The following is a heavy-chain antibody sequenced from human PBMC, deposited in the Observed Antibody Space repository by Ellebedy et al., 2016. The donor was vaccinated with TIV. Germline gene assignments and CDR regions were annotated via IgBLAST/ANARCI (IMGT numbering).Heavy chain of an antibody. Sequence: SETLSLTCAVSGGSTSSNDWWNWVRPPPGKGLEWIGEIYHSGNTNYNPSLKSRVTMSIDKFRNQFSLKLTSVTAADTALYYCARAKGIAAHPYYFDYWGRGTLVTVSS. V-gene: IGHV4/OR15-8*02. CDR2: IYHSGNT. D-gene: IGHD6-6*01. CDR1: GGSTSSNDW. CDR3: ARAKGIAAHPYYFDY. J-gene: IGHJ4*02.